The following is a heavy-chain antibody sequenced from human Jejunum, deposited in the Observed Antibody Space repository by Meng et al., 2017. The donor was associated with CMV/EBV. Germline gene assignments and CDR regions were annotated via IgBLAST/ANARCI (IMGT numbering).Heavy chain of an antibody. D-gene: IGHD3-3*01. CDR1: W. CDR2: INQDGSET. J-gene: IGHJ6*02. Sequence: WMIWVRQAPGKGLEWVADINQDGSETCYVESVRGRFSISRDNAKNSLYLQMSSLRADDTAVYFCARGGITVFGVVIIDYYGMDVWGQGTTVTVSS. CDR3: ARGGITVFGVVIIDYYGMDV. V-gene: IGHV3-7*01.